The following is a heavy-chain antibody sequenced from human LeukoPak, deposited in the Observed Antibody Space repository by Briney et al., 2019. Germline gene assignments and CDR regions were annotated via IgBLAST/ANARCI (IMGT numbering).Heavy chain of an antibody. CDR1: GFPFDDYT. CDR3: AKVGAGKSPKGGFDY. D-gene: IGHD3-16*01. V-gene: IGHV3-43*01. Sequence: GGSLRLSCAASGFPFDDYTMHWVRQAPGKGLEWVSLISWDGGSTYYDDSVKGRSTISRDNSRNSLYLQMNSLRTEDTALYYCAKVGAGKSPKGGFDYWGQGTLVTVSS. CDR2: ISWDGGST. J-gene: IGHJ4*02.